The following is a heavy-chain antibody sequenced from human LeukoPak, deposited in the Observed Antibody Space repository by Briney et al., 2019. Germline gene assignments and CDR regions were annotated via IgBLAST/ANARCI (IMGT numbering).Heavy chain of an antibody. Sequence: PSGTLSLTCAVYGGSFSGYYWSWIRQPPGKGLEWIGEINHSGSTNYNPSLKSRVTISVDTSMNQFSLKLSSVTAADTAVYYCARAGANNAFDIWGQGTMVTVSS. D-gene: IGHD1-26*01. CDR3: ARAGANNAFDI. J-gene: IGHJ3*02. V-gene: IGHV4-34*01. CDR1: GGSFSGYY. CDR2: INHSGST.